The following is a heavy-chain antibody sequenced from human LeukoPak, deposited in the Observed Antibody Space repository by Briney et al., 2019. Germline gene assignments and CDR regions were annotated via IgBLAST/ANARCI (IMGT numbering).Heavy chain of an antibody. J-gene: IGHJ4*02. D-gene: IGHD2-21*02. V-gene: IGHV3-23*01. CDR2: ISGSGGST. CDR3: ANIVVVTAILSVDY. Sequence: GGSLRLSCAASGFTFSSYAITWVRQAPGKGLEWVSAISGSGGSTYYADSVKGRFTISRDNSKNTLYLQMNSLRAEDTAVYYCANIVVVTAILSVDYWGQGTLVTVSS. CDR1: GFTFSSYA.